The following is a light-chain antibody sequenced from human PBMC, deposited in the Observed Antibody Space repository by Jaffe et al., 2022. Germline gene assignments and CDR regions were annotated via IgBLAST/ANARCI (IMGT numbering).Light chain of an antibody. CDR1: QGISNY. CDR3: QKYNSAFQVT. J-gene: IGKJ5*01. V-gene: IGKV1-27*01. Sequence: DIQMTQSPSSLSASVGDRVTITCRASQGISNYLAWYQQKPGKVPKLLIYAASTLQSGVPSRFSGSGSGTDFTLTISSLQPEDVATYYCQKYNSAFQVTFGQGTRLEIK. CDR2: AAS.